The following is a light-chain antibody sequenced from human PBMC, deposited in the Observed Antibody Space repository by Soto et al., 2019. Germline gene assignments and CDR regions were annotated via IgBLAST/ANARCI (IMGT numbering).Light chain of an antibody. CDR1: QSISTY. CDR3: QQHDCYLT. Sequence: DIQMTQSPSTLSASVGDRVTITCRASQSISTYLAWYQQKPGKAPKLLISAASTLQTGVPSRFIGSGSVEDFLIIISMLSEDFLVNYCRQQHDCYLTFGRGTKVDNK. CDR2: AAS. V-gene: IGKV1-5*01. J-gene: IGKJ1*01.